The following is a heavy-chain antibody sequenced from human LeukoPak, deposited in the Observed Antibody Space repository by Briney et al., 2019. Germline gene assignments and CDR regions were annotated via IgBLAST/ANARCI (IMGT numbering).Heavy chain of an antibody. CDR3: ASLGDYGYYYYGIDV. CDR1: GGSFSGYY. V-gene: IGHV4-34*01. CDR2: INHSGST. D-gene: IGHD4-17*01. J-gene: IGHJ6*02. Sequence: SETLSLTCAVYGGSFSGYYWSWIRQPPGKGLEWIGEINHSGSTNYNPSLKSRVTISVDTSKNQFSLKLSSVTAADTAVYYCASLGDYGYYYYGIDVWGQGTTVTVSS.